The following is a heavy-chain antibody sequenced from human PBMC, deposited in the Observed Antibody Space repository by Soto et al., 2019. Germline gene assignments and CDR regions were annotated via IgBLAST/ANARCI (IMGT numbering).Heavy chain of an antibody. CDR3: AKGRGSSWSVVFFDY. J-gene: IGHJ4*02. CDR1: GFSVGSYG. V-gene: IGHV3-23*01. D-gene: IGHD6-13*01. CDR2: SGSGYSI. Sequence: GGSLRLSCTASGFSVGSYGMSWVRQAPGKGLECVSSSGSGYSIFYADSVKGRFAISRDNSKNTLFLQMNSLRAEDTAVYYCAKGRGSSWSVVFFDYWGQGALVTVSS.